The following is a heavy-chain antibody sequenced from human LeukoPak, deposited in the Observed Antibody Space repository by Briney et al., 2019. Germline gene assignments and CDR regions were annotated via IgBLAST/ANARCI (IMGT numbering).Heavy chain of an antibody. V-gene: IGHV1-2*02. CDR2: INPNSGGT. CDR1: GYTFTDYY. J-gene: IGHJ4*02. CDR3: ARLGSGWFVTARRYYFDY. Sequence: ASVKVSCKASGYTFTDYYMHWVRQAPGQGLEWMGWINPNSGGTNYAQKFQGRVTMTRDTSISTVYMEMSRLRSDDTAVYYCARLGSGWFVTARRYYFDYWGQGTLVTVSS. D-gene: IGHD6-19*01.